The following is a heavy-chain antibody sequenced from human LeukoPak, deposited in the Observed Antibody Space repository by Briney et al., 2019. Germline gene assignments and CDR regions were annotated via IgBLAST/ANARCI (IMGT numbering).Heavy chain of an antibody. CDR1: GFTFSSYA. J-gene: IGHJ3*01. V-gene: IGHV3-7*01. CDR3: ARRIVGAIDAFDV. CDR2: IKQDGSEE. Sequence: GGSLRLSCAASGFTFSSYAMSWVRQAPGKGLEWVADIKQDGSEEYYVDSVKGRFTISRDNAKKSLFLQMYSLRAEDTAVYYCARRIVGAIDAFDVWGQGTMVTVSS. D-gene: IGHD1-26*01.